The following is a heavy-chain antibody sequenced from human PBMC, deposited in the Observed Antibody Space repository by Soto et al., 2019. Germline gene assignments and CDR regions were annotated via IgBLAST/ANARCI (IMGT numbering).Heavy chain of an antibody. V-gene: IGHV3-74*01. CDR3: ARGTQTTVTTRLFDC. D-gene: IGHD4-17*01. CDR2: INSDGTTI. J-gene: IGHJ4*02. CDR1: GFTFSSYA. Sequence: GGSLRLSCAASGFTFSSYAMHWVRQAPGKGLVWVSRINSDGTTITYADSVKGRFTISRDNAKNTLYLQMNSLRAEDTAVYYCARGTQTTVTTRLFDCWGQGTLVTVSS.